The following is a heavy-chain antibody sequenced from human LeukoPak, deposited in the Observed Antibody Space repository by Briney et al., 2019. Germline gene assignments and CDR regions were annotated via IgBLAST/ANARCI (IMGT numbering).Heavy chain of an antibody. J-gene: IGHJ4*02. D-gene: IGHD2-15*01. CDR1: GFTFDNYA. V-gene: IGHV3-43D*03. CDR3: AKADCSGGSCYSYFDY. CDR2: ISWDGGGT. Sequence: PGGSVRLSCAASGFTFDNYAMHWVRQAPRKGLEWVSLISWDGGGTYYADSVKGRFTISRDNNKDSLYLQMNSLRPEDTALYYCAKADCSGGSCYSYFDYWGQGTLVIVSS.